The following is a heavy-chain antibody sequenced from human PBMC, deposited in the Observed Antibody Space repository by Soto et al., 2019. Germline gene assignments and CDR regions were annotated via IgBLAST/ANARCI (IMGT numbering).Heavy chain of an antibody. CDR2: ISGSGGRT. D-gene: IGHD3-10*01. CDR3: AKEGVRDSSISLCFFDR. CDR1: GFPFMNYA. V-gene: IGHV3-23*01. Sequence: EVQLLDSGGGSAQPGGSLRLSCVASGFPFMNYAMHWVRQAPGKGLEWVSAISGSGGRTYYGVSVKGRFTISRDNSNDTLYLHMNRLTAEDTALYFCAKEGVRDSSISLCFFDRWGQGTLVTVSS. J-gene: IGHJ4*02.